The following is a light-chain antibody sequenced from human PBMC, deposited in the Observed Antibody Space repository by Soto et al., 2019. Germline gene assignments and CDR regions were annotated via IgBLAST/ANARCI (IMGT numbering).Light chain of an antibody. CDR1: RSISDW. Sequence: DIQMTQSPSSLSPSVGDRVTITCRASRSISDWLAWYQQKPGKAPELLIFDASSLKSGVPGRFSGSGSGTEFTLTINSLQPDDFATYYCQQYNSFSETFGQGTKVDIK. CDR2: DAS. J-gene: IGKJ1*01. V-gene: IGKV1-5*01. CDR3: QQYNSFSET.